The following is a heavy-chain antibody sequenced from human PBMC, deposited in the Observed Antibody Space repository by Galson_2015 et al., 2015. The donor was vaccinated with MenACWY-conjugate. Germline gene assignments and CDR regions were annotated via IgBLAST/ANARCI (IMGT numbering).Heavy chain of an antibody. J-gene: IGHJ4*02. CDR1: GFTFSTYA. Sequence: SLRLSCAASGFTFSTYAMSWVRQAPGKGLVWVSAITNVADITYYADSVKGRFTISRDKSKNTLYLQMTSLRVEDTAVYFCAKGLDFSDFTPFDSWGQGTLVTVSS. CDR2: ITNVADIT. D-gene: IGHD3/OR15-3a*01. V-gene: IGHV3-23*01. CDR3: AKGLDFSDFTPFDS.